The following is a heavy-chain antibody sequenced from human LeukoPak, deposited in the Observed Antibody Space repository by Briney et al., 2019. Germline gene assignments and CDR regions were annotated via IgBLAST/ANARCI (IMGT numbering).Heavy chain of an antibody. D-gene: IGHD5-18*01. CDR1: GGSISSGGYY. V-gene: IGHV4-30-2*01. J-gene: IGHJ4*02. CDR2: IYHSGST. CDR3: ARVDTAMVDY. Sequence: SQTLSLTCTVSGGSISSGGYYWSWIRQPPGKGLEWIGYIYHSGSTYYNPSLKSRVTISVDTSKNQFSLKLSSVTAADTAVYYCARVDTAMVDYWGQGTLVTVSS.